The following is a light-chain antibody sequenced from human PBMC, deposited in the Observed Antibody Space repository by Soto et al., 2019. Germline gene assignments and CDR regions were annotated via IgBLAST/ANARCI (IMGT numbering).Light chain of an antibody. CDR3: QQYHNWPPLT. Sequence: EIVMTQSPATLSVSPGERATLSCRASQTVSSSLAWYQQKPGQAPRLLIYGASTRSTDIPARFSGSGSGTEFTLTISSLQSEEFAVYYCQQYHNWPPLTFGGETKVEIK. CDR1: QTVSSS. CDR2: GAS. J-gene: IGKJ4*01. V-gene: IGKV3-15*01.